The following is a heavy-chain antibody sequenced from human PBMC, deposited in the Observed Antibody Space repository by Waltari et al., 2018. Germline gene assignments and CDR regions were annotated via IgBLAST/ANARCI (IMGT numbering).Heavy chain of an antibody. Sequence: EVQLLESGGGLVQPGGSLRLSCAASGFTFSSYGMSWVRQAPGKGLELVSVISGSGGSTNHADSVKCRFTISRDSSRVYLQMDSLRAEDTAVYYCVRVGLRSAHLTKRHYYYGMDVWGQGTTVTVSS. CDR1: GFTFSSYG. J-gene: IGHJ6*02. V-gene: IGHV3-23*01. D-gene: IGHD4-17*01. CDR2: ISGSGGST. CDR3: VRVGLRSAHLTKRHYYYGMDV.